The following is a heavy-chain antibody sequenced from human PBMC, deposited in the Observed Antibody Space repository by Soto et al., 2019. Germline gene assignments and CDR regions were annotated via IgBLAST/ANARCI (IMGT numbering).Heavy chain of an antibody. V-gene: IGHV4-38-2*02. CDR2: IYHSGST. Sequence: TSETLSLTCAVSGYSISSGYYWGWIRQPPGKGLEWIGSIYHSGSTYYNPSLKSRVTISVDTSKNQFSLKLSSVTAADTAVYYCARDLPNGFWSVRGHGMDVWGQGTTVTVSS. J-gene: IGHJ6*02. CDR1: GYSISSGYY. D-gene: IGHD3-3*01. CDR3: ARDLPNGFWSVRGHGMDV.